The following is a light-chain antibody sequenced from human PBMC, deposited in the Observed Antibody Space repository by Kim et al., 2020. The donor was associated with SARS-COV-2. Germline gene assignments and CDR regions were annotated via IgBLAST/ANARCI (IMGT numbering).Light chain of an antibody. CDR3: LQHNTYPIT. CDR2: GAS. Sequence: SASVGDRVTITCRESQDIRNDSGWYQQNPGRAPKRLIYGASSLQSGVPSRFSCSGSGTEFTLTISSLQPEDFATYFCLQHNTYPITFGQGTRLEIK. J-gene: IGKJ5*01. V-gene: IGKV1-17*01. CDR1: QDIRND.